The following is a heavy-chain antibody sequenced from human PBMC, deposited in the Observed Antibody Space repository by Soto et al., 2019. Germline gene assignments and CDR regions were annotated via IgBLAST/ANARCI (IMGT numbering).Heavy chain of an antibody. D-gene: IGHD4-17*01. V-gene: IGHV1-18*01. J-gene: IGHJ4*02. CDR1: GYTFTSYG. CDR2: ISAHNGNT. CDR3: ARGTYGDY. Sequence: QVHLVQSGAEVKKPGASGKVSCKGSGYTFTSYGITWVRQAPGQGREWMGWISAHNGNTDYAQKLQGRVTVTRDTSTSTAYMELRSLRSDDTAVYYCARGTYGDYWGQGALVTVSS.